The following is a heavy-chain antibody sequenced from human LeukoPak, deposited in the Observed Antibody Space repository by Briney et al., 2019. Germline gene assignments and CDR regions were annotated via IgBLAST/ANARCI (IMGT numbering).Heavy chain of an antibody. D-gene: IGHD3-10*01. CDR3: ARGLLWFGEFDY. CDR2: IYTSGST. Sequence: PSETLSLTCTVSGGSISSGSYYWSWIRQPAGKGLEWIGRIYTSGSTNYNPSLKSRVTISVDTSKNQFSLKLSSVTAADTAVYYCARGLLWFGEFDYWGQGTLVTVSS. J-gene: IGHJ4*02. CDR1: GGSISSGSYY. V-gene: IGHV4-61*02.